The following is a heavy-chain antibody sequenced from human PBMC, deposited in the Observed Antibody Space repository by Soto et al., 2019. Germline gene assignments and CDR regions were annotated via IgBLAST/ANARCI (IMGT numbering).Heavy chain of an antibody. J-gene: IGHJ5*02. CDR2: INAANGDT. D-gene: IGHD6-13*01. CDR3: VRRHVSATGIDWFDP. CDR1: GYTFTSYG. V-gene: IGHV1-3*01. Sequence: ASVKVSCKASGYTFTSYGIHWVRQAPGQRLEWMGWINAANGDTKYSPKFQGRVTITRDTSASTAYMELSSLRSEDTAVYYCVRRHVSATGIDWFDPWGQGSLVTVSS.